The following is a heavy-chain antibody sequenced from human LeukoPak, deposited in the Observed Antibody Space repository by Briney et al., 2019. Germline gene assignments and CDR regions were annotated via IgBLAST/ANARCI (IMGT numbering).Heavy chain of an antibody. Sequence: SQTLSLTCAISGDSVSSNSAAWNWLRQSPSRGLEWLGRTYYRSKWYNDYAVSVKSRITINPDTSKNQFSLQLNSVTPEDTAVYYCARGAYDSSGYYPYYFDYWGQGTLVTVSS. J-gene: IGHJ4*02. CDR2: TYYRSKWYN. V-gene: IGHV6-1*01. CDR3: ARGAYDSSGYYPYYFDY. D-gene: IGHD3-22*01. CDR1: GDSVSSNSAA.